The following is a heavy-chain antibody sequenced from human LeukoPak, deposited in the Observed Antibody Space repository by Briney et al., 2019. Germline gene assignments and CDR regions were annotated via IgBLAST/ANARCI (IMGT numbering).Heavy chain of an antibody. Sequence: GGSLRLSCAASGFTFSSYSMNWVRQAPGKGLEWVSSISSSSSYIYYADSVKGRFTISRGNAKNSLYLQMNSLRAEDTAVYYCARAKYSSSSGIMGYWGQGTLVTVSS. V-gene: IGHV3-21*01. CDR2: ISSSSSYI. D-gene: IGHD6-6*01. CDR1: GFTFSSYS. J-gene: IGHJ4*02. CDR3: ARAKYSSSSGIMGY.